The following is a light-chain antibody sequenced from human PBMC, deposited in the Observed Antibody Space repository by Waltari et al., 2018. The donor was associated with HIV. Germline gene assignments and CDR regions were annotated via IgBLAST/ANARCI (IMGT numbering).Light chain of an antibody. V-gene: IGLV1-44*01. Sequence: QSVLTQPPSASGTPGQRVTISCSGSSSNIGINSVNWYQQFPGTAPKLLIYTNNPRPSGVPKRFSSSMSGTSAALAISRLQSEDEADYYCEAWDDSLNGVVFGGGTKLTVL. CDR3: EAWDDSLNGVV. CDR1: SSNIGINS. CDR2: TNN. J-gene: IGLJ2*01.